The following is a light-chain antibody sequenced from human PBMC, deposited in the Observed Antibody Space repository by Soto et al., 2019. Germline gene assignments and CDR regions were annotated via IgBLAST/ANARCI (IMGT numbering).Light chain of an antibody. CDR3: CSYAGSSTFV. CDR1: NSDVGTYNY. Sequence: QSALTQPRSVSGSPGQSVTISCTGTNSDVGTYNYVSWYQQHPGKAPKLIIYDVTKRPSGVPDRFSGSKSGNTASLTISGLQAEDEADYYCCSYAGSSTFVFGGGTKVTVL. V-gene: IGLV2-11*01. J-gene: IGLJ3*02. CDR2: DVT.